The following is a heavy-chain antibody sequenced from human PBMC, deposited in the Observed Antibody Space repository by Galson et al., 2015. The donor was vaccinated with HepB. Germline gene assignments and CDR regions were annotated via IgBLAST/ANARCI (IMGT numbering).Heavy chain of an antibody. Sequence: SLRLSCAASGFTFRSYSMNWVRQPPGKGLEWVSYINSISTTFHYIDSVKGRFTISRDNAESSLSLQMNSLRVEDTAVYYCASSGWSRFDYWGQGILVTVSS. CDR1: GFTFRSYS. CDR2: INSISTTF. V-gene: IGHV3-48*01. CDR3: ASSGWSRFDY. D-gene: IGHD6-19*01. J-gene: IGHJ4*02.